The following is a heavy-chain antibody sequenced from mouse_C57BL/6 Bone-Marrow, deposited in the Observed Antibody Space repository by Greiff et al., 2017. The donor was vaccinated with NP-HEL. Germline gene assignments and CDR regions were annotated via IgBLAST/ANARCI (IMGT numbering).Heavy chain of an antibody. CDR3: TAGLRRKSWFSY. J-gene: IGHJ3*01. V-gene: IGHV6-3*01. Sequence: EVKLMESGGGLVQPGGSMKLSCVASGFTFSNYWMNWVRQSPEKGLEWVAQIRLKSDNYATHYAESVKGRFTISRDDSKSGVYLQMNILRAEDTVIYYCTAGLRRKSWFSYWGQEALVTVSA. CDR1: GFTFSNYW. D-gene: IGHD2-4*01. CDR2: IRLKSDNYAT.